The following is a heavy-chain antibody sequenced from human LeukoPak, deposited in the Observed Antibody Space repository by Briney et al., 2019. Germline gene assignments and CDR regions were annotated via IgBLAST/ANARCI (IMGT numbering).Heavy chain of an antibody. V-gene: IGHV3-23*01. CDR3: VRDLHWSGFDV. Sequence: GGSLRLSCAASGFTLSSYGMSWVRQAPGKGLEWVSGISPSGDITYYADSVMGWFSISRDNPKSTVSLQMSSLRAEDTALYYCVRDLHWSGFDVWGQGTMVTVSS. CDR1: GFTLSSYG. J-gene: IGHJ3*01. D-gene: IGHD3-3*01. CDR2: ISPSGDIT.